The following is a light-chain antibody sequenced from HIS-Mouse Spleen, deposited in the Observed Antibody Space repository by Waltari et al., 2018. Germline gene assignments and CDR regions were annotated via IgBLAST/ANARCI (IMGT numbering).Light chain of an antibody. V-gene: IGLV9-49*01. J-gene: IGLJ3*02. CDR3: GADHGSGSNFVLWV. CDR2: VGTGGIVG. Sequence: QPVLTQPPSASASLGASVTLTCTLSSGYSNYKVDGYQQRPGKGPRFVMRVGTGGIVGSKGDGIPDRFSVLGSGLNRYLTIKNIQEEDESDYHCGADHGSGSNFVLWVFGGGTKLTVL. CDR1: SGYSNYK.